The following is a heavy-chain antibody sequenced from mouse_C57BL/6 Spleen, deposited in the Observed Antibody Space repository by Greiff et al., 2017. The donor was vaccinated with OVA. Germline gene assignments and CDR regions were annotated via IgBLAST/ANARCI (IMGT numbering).Heavy chain of an antibody. CDR1: GYSITSGYY. V-gene: IGHV3-6*01. CDR2: ISYDGSN. J-gene: IGHJ1*03. Sequence: EVKLMESGPGLVKPSQSLSLTCCVTGYSITSGYYWNWIRQFPGNKLEWMGYISYDGSNNYNPSLKNRISITRDTSKNQFFLKLNSVTTEDTATYYCARDRDYGSSYGWYFDVWGTGTTVTVSS. CDR3: ARDRDYGSSYGWYFDV. D-gene: IGHD1-1*01.